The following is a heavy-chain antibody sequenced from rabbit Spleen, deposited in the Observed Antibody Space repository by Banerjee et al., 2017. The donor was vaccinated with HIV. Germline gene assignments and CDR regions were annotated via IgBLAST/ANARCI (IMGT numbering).Heavy chain of an antibody. CDR1: GFSFSSNW. Sequence: QEQLEESGGGLVKPEGSLTLTCKASGFSFSSNWICWVRQAPGKGLEWIACIDTNDGDTYSATWAKGRFTCSKTSSTTVTLQMTRLTAADTATYFCARDTSSSFSSYGMDLWGPGTLVTVS. V-gene: IGHV1S45*01. D-gene: IGHD1-1*01. J-gene: IGHJ6*01. CDR3: ARDTSSSFSSYGMDL. CDR2: IDTNDGDT.